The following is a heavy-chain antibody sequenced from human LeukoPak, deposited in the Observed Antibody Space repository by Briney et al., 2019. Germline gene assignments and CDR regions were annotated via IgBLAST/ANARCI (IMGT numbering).Heavy chain of an antibody. CDR3: AKAEITMVRGYFDY. Sequence: GGSLRLSCAASGFTFSSYGMHWVRQAPGKGLEWVAVISYDGSNKYCADSVKGRFTISRDNSKNTLYLQMNSLRAEDTAVYYCAKAEITMVRGYFDYWGQGTLVTVSS. D-gene: IGHD3-10*01. CDR2: ISYDGSNK. CDR1: GFTFSSYG. J-gene: IGHJ4*02. V-gene: IGHV3-30*18.